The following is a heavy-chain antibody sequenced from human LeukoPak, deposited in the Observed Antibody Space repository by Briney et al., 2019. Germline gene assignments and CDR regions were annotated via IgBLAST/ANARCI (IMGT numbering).Heavy chain of an antibody. Sequence: PGRSLRLSCSASGFTFRSYAIHWVRQAPGKGLEWVAFISYDGAIKYYADSVKGRFTISRDNSKNTPYLQMNSLRAEDTAVYYCARDHPNYYYYGMDVWGQGTTVTVSS. V-gene: IGHV3-30*14. CDR1: GFTFRSYA. CDR2: ISYDGAIK. CDR3: ARDHPNYYYYGMDV. J-gene: IGHJ6*02.